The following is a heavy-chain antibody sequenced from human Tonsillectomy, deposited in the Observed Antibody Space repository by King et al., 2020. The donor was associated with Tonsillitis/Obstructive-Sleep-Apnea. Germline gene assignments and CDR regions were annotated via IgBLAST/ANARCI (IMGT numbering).Heavy chain of an antibody. V-gene: IGHV4-59*01. Sequence: QLQESGPGLVKASETLSLTCTVSGGAISNFHWSWIRQPPGKRLEWIGYVYDGGSTRYNPSLKSRATISVDTSKNHFSLKLNSVTAADTAVYYCARDSGVGRAYPFDYWGQGTLVTVSS. CDR2: VYDGGST. CDR3: ARDSGVGRAYPFDY. J-gene: IGHJ4*02. CDR1: GGAISNFH. D-gene: IGHD3-3*01.